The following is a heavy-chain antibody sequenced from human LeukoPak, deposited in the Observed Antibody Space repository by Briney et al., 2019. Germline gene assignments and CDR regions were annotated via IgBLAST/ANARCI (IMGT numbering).Heavy chain of an antibody. CDR3: ARRSGWLQLGYFDY. V-gene: IGHV1-2*02. J-gene: IGHJ4*02. CDR2: INPNSGGT. Sequence: ASVKVSCKASGYTFTGYYMHWVRQAPGQGLEWMGWINPNSGGTNYAQKFQGRVTMTRDTSISTAYMELSRLRSDDTAVDYCARRSGWLQLGYFDYWGQGTLVTVSS. D-gene: IGHD5-24*01. CDR1: GYTFTGYY.